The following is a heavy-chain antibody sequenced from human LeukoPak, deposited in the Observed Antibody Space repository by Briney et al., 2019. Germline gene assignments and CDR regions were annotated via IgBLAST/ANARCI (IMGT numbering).Heavy chain of an antibody. V-gene: IGHV4-59*01. D-gene: IGHD2-15*01. CDR3: ARAVSVGYCSGGSCSTPDYFDY. Sequence: SETLSLTCTVSGGSISSYYWSWIRQPPGKGLEWIGYIYYNGSTNYNPSLKSRVTISVDTSRNQFSLKLSSVTAADTAVYYCARAVSVGYCSGGSCSTPDYFDYWGQGTLVTVSS. CDR2: IYYNGST. J-gene: IGHJ4*02. CDR1: GGSISSYY.